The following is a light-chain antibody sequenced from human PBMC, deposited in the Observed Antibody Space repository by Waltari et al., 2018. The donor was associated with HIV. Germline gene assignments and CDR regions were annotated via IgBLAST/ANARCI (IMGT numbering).Light chain of an antibody. CDR1: QSVLFSSKNKTY. CDR3: QQYIGTPK. Sequence: DIVLTQSPDSLAVSLRDRHTINCMLSQSVLFSSKNKTYFAWNHQKPAQPPKLLLYWAYAPESGVPDRVSVSGSGTGCSLTISSLRAEDVAFYYCQQYIGTPKFGQATKVELK. J-gene: IGKJ1*01. CDR2: WAY. V-gene: IGKV4-1*01.